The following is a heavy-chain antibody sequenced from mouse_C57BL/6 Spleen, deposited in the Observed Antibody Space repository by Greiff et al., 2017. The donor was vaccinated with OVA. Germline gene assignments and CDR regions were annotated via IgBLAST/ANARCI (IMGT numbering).Heavy chain of an antibody. Sequence: QVQLQQPGAELVKPGASVKLSCKASGYTFTSYWMHWVKQRPGQGLEWIGMIHPNSGSTNYNEKFKSKATLTVDKSSSTAYMQLSSLTSEDSAVYYCARDLYDYDGAMDYWGQGTSVTVSA. CDR2: IHPNSGST. CDR3: ARDLYDYDGAMDY. J-gene: IGHJ4*01. V-gene: IGHV1-64*01. D-gene: IGHD2-4*01. CDR1: GYTFTSYW.